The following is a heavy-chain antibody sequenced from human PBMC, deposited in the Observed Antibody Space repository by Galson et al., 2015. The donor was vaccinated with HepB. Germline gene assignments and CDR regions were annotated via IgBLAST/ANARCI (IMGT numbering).Heavy chain of an antibody. Sequence: SLRLSCAASGGFTFSSYGMHWVRQAPGKGLEWVAVIWYDGTNKYYADSVKGRFTISRDNSKNTLYLQMNSLRAEDTAVYYCARDGGGSGWYRYYFDYWGQGILVTVSS. CDR1: GGFTFSSYG. V-gene: IGHV3-33*01. D-gene: IGHD6-19*01. J-gene: IGHJ4*02. CDR2: IWYDGTNK. CDR3: ARDGGGSGWYRYYFDY.